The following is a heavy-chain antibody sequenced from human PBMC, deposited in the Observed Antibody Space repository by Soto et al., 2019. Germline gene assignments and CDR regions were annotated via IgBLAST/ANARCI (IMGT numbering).Heavy chain of an antibody. D-gene: IGHD6-13*01. J-gene: IGHJ6*02. V-gene: IGHV4-30-2*02. CDR1: GGSISSGGYS. Sequence: SETLSLTCAVSGGSISSGGYSWSWIRQPPGKGLEWIGYIYHSGSTYYNPSLKSRVTISVDTSKNQFSLKLSSVTAADTAVYYCARSSYYYYGMDVWGQGTTVTVSS. CDR3: ARSSYYYYGMDV. CDR2: IYHSGST.